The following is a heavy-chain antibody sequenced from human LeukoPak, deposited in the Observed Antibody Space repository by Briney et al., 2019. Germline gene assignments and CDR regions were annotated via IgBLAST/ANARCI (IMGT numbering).Heavy chain of an antibody. CDR3: ARVMGYYYGSGMGSGMDV. D-gene: IGHD3-10*01. J-gene: IGHJ6*02. V-gene: IGHV4-59*01. CDR1: GGSISSYY. Sequence: SSETLPLTCTVSGGSISSYYWSWIRQPPGKGLEWIGYIYYSGSTNYNPSLKSRVTISVDTSKNQFSLKLSSVTAADTAVYYCARVMGYYYGSGMGSGMDVWGQGTTVTVSS. CDR2: IYYSGST.